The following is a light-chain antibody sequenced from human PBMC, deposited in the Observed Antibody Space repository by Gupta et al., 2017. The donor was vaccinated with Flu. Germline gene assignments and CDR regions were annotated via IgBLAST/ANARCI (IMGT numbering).Light chain of an antibody. J-gene: IGKJ4*01. CDR2: GIS. V-gene: IGKV3-20*01. CDR3: QQYGNIPIT. Sequence: ERATLSCRASQSLSNSYLSWYQQKPGQAPRLLIYGISNRATGIPDRFSGSGSGTDLTLTISRLEPEDFAVYYCQQYGNIPITFGGGTKVEI. CDR1: QSLSNSY.